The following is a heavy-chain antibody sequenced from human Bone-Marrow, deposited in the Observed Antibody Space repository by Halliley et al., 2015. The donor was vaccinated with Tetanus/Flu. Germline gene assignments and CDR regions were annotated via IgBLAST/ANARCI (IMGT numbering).Heavy chain of an antibody. J-gene: IGHJ4*02. Sequence: TLSLTCTVSGGSVRSISTFYWSWIRQAPGKGLEWIGHVYGSGSTSYNPSLQSRVTISVDSPKNHFSLKLNSVTAADTAVYYCARGDYSLYYFDNWGQGALVTVPS. D-gene: IGHD4-4*01. V-gene: IGHV4-61*01. CDR2: VYGSGST. CDR1: GGSVRSISTFY. CDR3: ARGDYSLYYFDN.